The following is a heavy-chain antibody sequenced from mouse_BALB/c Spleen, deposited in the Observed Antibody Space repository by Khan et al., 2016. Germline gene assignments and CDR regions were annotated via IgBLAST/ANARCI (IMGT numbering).Heavy chain of an antibody. V-gene: IGHV5-6*01. CDR3: ARGKVRRYWYCDV. Sequence: EVELVESGGDLVKPGGSLKLSCAASGFTFSSYGMSWVRQTPDKRLEWVATISSGGSYTYYPDSVKGRFTISRDNAKNTLYLQMSSLKSDDTAMYYCARGKVRRYWYCDVWGAGTTVTVSS. D-gene: IGHD2-14*01. J-gene: IGHJ1*01. CDR1: GFTFSSYG. CDR2: ISSGGSYT.